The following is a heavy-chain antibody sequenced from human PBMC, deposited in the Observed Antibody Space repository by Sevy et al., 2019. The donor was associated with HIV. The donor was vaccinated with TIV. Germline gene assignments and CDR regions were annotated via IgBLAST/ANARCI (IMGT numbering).Heavy chain of an antibody. CDR3: ARDRRSIAAANRGMDV. CDR2: IYYSGST. D-gene: IGHD6-13*01. V-gene: IGHV4-61*01. CDR1: GGSVSSGSYY. J-gene: IGHJ6*02. Sequence: SETLSLTCTVSGGSVSSGSYYWSWIRQPPGKGLEWIGYIYYSGSTNYNPSLKSRVTISVDTSKNQFSLKLSSMTAADTAVYYCARDRRSIAAANRGMDVWGQGTTVTVSS.